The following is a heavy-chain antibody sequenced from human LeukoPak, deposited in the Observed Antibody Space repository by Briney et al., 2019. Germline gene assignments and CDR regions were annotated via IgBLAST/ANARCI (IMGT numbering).Heavy chain of an antibody. J-gene: IGHJ4*02. CDR2: ISGSGGST. CDR3: AKEGLNYYDSSGYYDY. V-gene: IGHV3-23*01. Sequence: GGSLRLSCAASGFTFSSYAMSWVRQAPGKGLEWVSAISGSGGSTYYADSVKGRFTISRDNSKNTLYLQMNSLRAQDTAVYYCAKEGLNYYDSSGYYDYLGQGTLVTVSS. CDR1: GFTFSSYA. D-gene: IGHD3-22*01.